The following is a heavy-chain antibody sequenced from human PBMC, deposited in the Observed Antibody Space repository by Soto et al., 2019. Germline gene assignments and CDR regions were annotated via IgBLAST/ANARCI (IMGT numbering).Heavy chain of an antibody. D-gene: IGHD1-26*01. CDR3: ARGAGANPPTALDV. CDR1: GFTFSYYA. CDR2: IWYDGSNK. V-gene: IGHV3-33*01. J-gene: IGHJ6*02. Sequence: QVQLVESGGGVVQPGRSLRLSCAASGFTFSYYAMHWVRQAPGKGREWVAVIWYDGSNKYYADSVKGRFTISRDNSKNTLYLQMNSLRAEDTAVYYCARGAGANPPTALDVWGQGTTVTVSS.